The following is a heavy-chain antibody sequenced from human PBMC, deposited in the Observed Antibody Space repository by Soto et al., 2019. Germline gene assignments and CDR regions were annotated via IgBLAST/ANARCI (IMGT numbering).Heavy chain of an antibody. J-gene: IGHJ6*02. CDR1: GDSVSSNSAA. D-gene: IGHD6-6*01. CDR2: TYYRSKWYN. Sequence: SQTLSLTCAISGDSVSSNSAAWNWIRQSPSRGLEWLGRTYYRSKWYNDYAVSVKSRITINPDTSKNQFSLQLNSVTPEDTAVYYCARSIAAGDYNYHYYGMDVWGQGTTVTVSS. V-gene: IGHV6-1*01. CDR3: ARSIAAGDYNYHYYGMDV.